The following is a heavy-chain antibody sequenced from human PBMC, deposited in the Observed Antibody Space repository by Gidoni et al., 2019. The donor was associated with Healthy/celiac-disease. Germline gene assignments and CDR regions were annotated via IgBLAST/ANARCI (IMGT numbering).Heavy chain of an antibody. CDR2: INAGNGNT. J-gene: IGHJ6*04. Sequence: QVQLVQSGAEVKKPGASVKVSCKASGYTFTSYAMHWVRQAPGQRLEWMGWINAGNGNTKYSQKFQGRVTITRDTSASTAYMELSSLRSEDTAVYYCARERLRFLPPFSHPDVWGKGTTVTVSS. CDR3: ARERLRFLPPFSHPDV. V-gene: IGHV1-3*01. D-gene: IGHD3-3*01. CDR1: GYTFTSYA.